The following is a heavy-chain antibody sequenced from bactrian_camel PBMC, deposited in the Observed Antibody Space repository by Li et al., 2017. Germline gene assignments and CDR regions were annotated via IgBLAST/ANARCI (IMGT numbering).Heavy chain of an antibody. J-gene: IGHJ6*01. D-gene: IGHD2*01. CDR1: GHTFTRGC. V-gene: IGHV3S26*01. CDR2: IDSDGVTT. CDR3: ADFKNVVHTGRRRDFGY. Sequence: HVQLVESGGGSVQAGGSLRLSCELSGHTFTRGCMAWWRQDSEGVASIDSDGVTTYADSVKGRFTISQDDAKNTLYLQMSSLKPEDTAMYYCADFKNVVHTGRRRDFGYWGQGTQVTVS.